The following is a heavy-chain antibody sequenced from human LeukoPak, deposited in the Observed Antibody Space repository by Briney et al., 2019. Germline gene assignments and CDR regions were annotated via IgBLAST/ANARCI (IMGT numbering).Heavy chain of an antibody. Sequence: SETLSLTCAVSGGSINSSSYYWGWIRQPPGKGLEWIGSIYYGGSTYYNPSLKSRVTISVDMSKNQFSLKLSSVTAADTAMYYCARDIVGATHDYWGQGTLVTVSS. CDR1: GGSINSSSYY. V-gene: IGHV4-39*07. CDR2: IYYGGST. J-gene: IGHJ4*02. CDR3: ARDIVGATHDY. D-gene: IGHD1-26*01.